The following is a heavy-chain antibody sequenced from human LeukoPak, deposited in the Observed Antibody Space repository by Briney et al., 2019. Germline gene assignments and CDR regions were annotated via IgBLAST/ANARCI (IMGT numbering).Heavy chain of an antibody. CDR3: AAEGGIFGSWTGDY. V-gene: IGHV4-39*07. CDR2: IYYSGST. CDR1: GGSISSSSYY. J-gene: IGHJ4*02. D-gene: IGHD6-13*01. Sequence: SETLSLTCTVSGGSISSSSYYWAWIRQPPGKGLEWIGSIYYSGSTYYNPSLKSRVTISVDTSKNQFSLKLSSVTAADTAVYYCAAEGGIFGSWTGDYWGQGTLVTVSS.